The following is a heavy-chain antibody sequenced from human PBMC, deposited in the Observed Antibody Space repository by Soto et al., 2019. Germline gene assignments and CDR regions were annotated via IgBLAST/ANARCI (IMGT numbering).Heavy chain of an antibody. CDR2: IWYDGSNK. CDR1: GFTFSSYG. Sequence: GGSLRLSCAASGFTFSSYGMHWVRQAPGKGLEWVAVIWYDGSNKYYADSVKGRFTISRDNAKNSLYLQMNSLRDEDTAVYYCAIGAGTLDYWGQGTLVTVS. CDR3: AIGAGTLDY. V-gene: IGHV3-33*01. J-gene: IGHJ4*02. D-gene: IGHD1-7*01.